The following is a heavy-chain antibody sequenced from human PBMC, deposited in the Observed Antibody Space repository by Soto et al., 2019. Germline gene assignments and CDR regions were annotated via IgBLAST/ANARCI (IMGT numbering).Heavy chain of an antibody. V-gene: IGHV1-46*03. CDR3: ATVYCSGGSCYSIDY. CDR1: GYTFTSYA. CDR2: INPSNST. Sequence: ASVKVSCKASGYTFTSYAMHCVRQAPGQGLEWMGIINPSNSTSYAQKFQGRVTMTRDTSTSTVYMELSSLRSEDTAVYYCATVYCSGGSCYSIDYWGQGTLVTVS. J-gene: IGHJ4*02. D-gene: IGHD2-15*01.